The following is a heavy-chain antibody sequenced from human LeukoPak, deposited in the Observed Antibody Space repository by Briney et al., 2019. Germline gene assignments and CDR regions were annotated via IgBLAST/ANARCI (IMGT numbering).Heavy chain of an antibody. CDR3: TREGYGDYVFDY. J-gene: IGHJ4*02. CDR2: IYYSGST. V-gene: IGHV4-39*07. Sequence: SETLSLTCTVSGGSISSSSYYWGWIRQPPGKGLEWIGSIYYSGSTYYNPSLKSRVTISVDTSNNQFSLKLSSVTAADTAVYYCTREGYGDYVFDYWGQGTLVTVSS. D-gene: IGHD4-17*01. CDR1: GGSISSSSYY.